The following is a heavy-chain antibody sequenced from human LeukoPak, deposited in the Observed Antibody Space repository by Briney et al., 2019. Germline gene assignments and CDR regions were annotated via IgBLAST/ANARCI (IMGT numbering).Heavy chain of an antibody. Sequence: ASVKVSCKAFGYTFTSNYMHWVRQAPGQGVEWMGWINPNSGGTNYAQKFQARVTMTSHTSISTAYMELSTLRSDDTAVYYCARLPVDTAMVADDYWGQGPLVTVSS. CDR1: GYTFTSNY. CDR2: INPNSGGT. J-gene: IGHJ4*02. V-gene: IGHV1-2*02. D-gene: IGHD5-18*01. CDR3: ARLPVDTAMVADDY.